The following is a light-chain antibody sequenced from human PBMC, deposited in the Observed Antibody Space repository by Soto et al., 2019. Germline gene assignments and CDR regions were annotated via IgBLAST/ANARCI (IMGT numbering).Light chain of an antibody. CDR2: AAS. V-gene: IGKV1-39*01. J-gene: IGKJ3*01. CDR3: QQSYSTHCP. CDR1: QSISSY. Sequence: DIQMTQSPSSLSASVGDRVTITCRASQSISSYLNWYQQKPGKAPKLLIYAASSLQSGVPSRFCGSGSGTYFTLIISSLPPVEFATSSCQQSYSTHCPFGPGTKVDIK.